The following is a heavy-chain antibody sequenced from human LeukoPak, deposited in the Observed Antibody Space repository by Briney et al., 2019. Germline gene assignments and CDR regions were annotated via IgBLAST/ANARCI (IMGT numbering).Heavy chain of an antibody. CDR2: IDPEASDT. CDR3: ARLRNRDITTSEYDY. Sequence: GASLMISSTCAGYYIANYWNGFVRQMGGEVLEFMGIIDPEASDTNYSPSIRGQVTIAANTSINAAYLQWSGPKASESGLSYCARLRNRDITTSEYDYWGQGTLVTVSS. D-gene: IGHD1/OR15-1a*01. V-gene: IGHV5-51*01. CDR1: GYYIANYW. J-gene: IGHJ4*02.